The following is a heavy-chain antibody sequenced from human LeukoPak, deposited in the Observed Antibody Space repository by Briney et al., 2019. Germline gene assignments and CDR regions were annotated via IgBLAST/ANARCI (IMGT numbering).Heavy chain of an antibody. CDR2: IHHSGTT. CDR1: GYSISSGYY. J-gene: IGHJ4*02. D-gene: IGHD1-26*01. CDR3: ARRAVGATDY. V-gene: IGHV4-38-2*01. Sequence: PSETLSLTCGVSGYSISSGYYWVWIRQPPGKGLEWIGSIHHSGTTCYNPSLKSRLTISVDTSKNQFSLKLSSVTAADTAVYYCARRAVGATDYWGQGTLVTVSS.